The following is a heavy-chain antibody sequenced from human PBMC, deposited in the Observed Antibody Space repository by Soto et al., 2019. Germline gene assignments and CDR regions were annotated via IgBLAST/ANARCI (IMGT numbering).Heavy chain of an antibody. V-gene: IGHV1-2*04. CDR3: ARVGRYCISTSCYYYGMDV. J-gene: IGHJ6*02. Sequence: QVQLVQSGAEVKKPGASVKVSCKASGYTFTGYYMHWVRQAPGQGLEWMGWINPNSGGTNYAQKFQGWVTMTRDTSISTAYVELSRLRSDDTAVYYCARVGRYCISTSCYYYGMDVWGQGTTVTVSS. D-gene: IGHD2-2*01. CDR1: GYTFTGYY. CDR2: INPNSGGT.